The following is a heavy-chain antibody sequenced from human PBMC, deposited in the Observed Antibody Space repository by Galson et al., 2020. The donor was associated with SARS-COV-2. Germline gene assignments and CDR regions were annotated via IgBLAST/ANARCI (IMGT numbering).Heavy chain of an antibody. D-gene: IGHD3-3*01. V-gene: IGHV4-39*01. Sequence: ETSETLSLTCTVSGGSISSSSYYWGWIRQPPGKGLEWIGSIYYSGSTYYNPSLKSRVTISVDTSKNQFSLKLSPVTAADTAVYYCARYYIGHYDDDSFDIWGQWTMVTVSS. CDR2: IYYSGST. CDR1: GGSISSSSYY. J-gene: IGHJ3*02. CDR3: ARYYIGHYDDDSFDI.